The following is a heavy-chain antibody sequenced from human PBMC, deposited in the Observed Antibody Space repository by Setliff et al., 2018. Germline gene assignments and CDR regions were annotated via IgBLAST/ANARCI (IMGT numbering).Heavy chain of an antibody. V-gene: IGHV4-59*10. D-gene: IGHD3-16*01. J-gene: IGHJ5*02. CDR1: GGSFSGYH. CDR3: ARDITREPYTGGFYHFDP. CDR2: ISGSGSA. Sequence: SETLSLTCAVYGGSFSGYHWSWIRQSAGKGLEWVGRISGSGSATYNPSLKSRVSIFIDASNNQVSLDLSSVTAADSAVYYCARDITREPYTGGFYHFDPWGQGALVPSPQ.